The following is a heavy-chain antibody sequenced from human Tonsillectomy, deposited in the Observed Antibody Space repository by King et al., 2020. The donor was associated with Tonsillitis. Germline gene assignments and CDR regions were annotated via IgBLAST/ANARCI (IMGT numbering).Heavy chain of an antibody. CDR3: AKHDHGDYYYYMDV. V-gene: IGHV3-23*04. CDR1: GITFSNYA. D-gene: IGHD4-17*01. J-gene: IGHJ6*03. CDR2: TSTSGATT. Sequence: QLVQSGGGLVQPGGSLRLSCAASGITFSNYAMTWVRQAPGKGLEWVSATSTSGATTYYADSVRGRFTISRDNSKNTLYLQMNSLRAEDTAVYYCAKHDHGDYYYYMDVWGKGTTVTVSS.